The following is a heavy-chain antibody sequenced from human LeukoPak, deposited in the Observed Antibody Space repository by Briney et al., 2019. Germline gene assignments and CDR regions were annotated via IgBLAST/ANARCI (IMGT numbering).Heavy chain of an antibody. D-gene: IGHD5-18*01. CDR3: ASSSWGIQLGY. V-gene: IGHV4-30-2*01. CDR1: GGSISSGGYY. Sequence: SSETLSLTCTVSGGSISSGGYYWSWIRQPPGKGLEWIGYIYHSGSTYYNPSLKSRVTISSDRSKNHFSLKLTSVTAADTAVYYCASSSWGIQLGYWGQGTLVTVSS. CDR2: IYHSGST. J-gene: IGHJ4*02.